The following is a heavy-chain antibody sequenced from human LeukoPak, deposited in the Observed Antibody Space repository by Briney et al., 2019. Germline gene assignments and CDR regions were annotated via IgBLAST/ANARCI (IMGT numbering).Heavy chain of an antibody. Sequence: GGSLRLSCAASGFTFSSYGMHWVRQAPGKGLEWVAFIRYDGSNKYYADSVKGRFTISRDNSKNTLYLQMNSLRAEDTAVYYCARDPLFDFSSGSYFDYWGQGTLVTVSS. CDR3: ARDPLFDFSSGSYFDY. J-gene: IGHJ4*02. V-gene: IGHV3-30*02. CDR2: IRYDGSNK. CDR1: GFTFSSYG. D-gene: IGHD3-3*01.